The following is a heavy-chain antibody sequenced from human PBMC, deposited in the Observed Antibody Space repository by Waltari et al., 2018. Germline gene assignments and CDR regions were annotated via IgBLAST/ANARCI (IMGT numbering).Heavy chain of an antibody. D-gene: IGHD3-3*01. Sequence: QVQLVQSGAEVKKPGSSVKVSCKASGGTFSSYAISWVRQAPGQGLEWMGGIIPSFGTANYAQKFQGRVTITADESTSTAYMELSSLRSEDTAVYYCARGEGTYYDFWSGGYYFDYWGQGTLVTVSS. CDR3: ARGEGTYYDFWSGGYYFDY. CDR1: GGTFSSYA. J-gene: IGHJ4*02. CDR2: IIPSFGTA. V-gene: IGHV1-69*01.